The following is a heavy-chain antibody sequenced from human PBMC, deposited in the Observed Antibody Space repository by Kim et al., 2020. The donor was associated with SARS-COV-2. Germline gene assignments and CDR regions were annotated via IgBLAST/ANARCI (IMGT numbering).Heavy chain of an antibody. Sequence: GGSLRLSCAASGLTLSDSILHWVRQAPGRGLEWVGRIRSEANNDATTYSASVRGRFTISRDDSQNTAYLQMHSLNLADTSVYYSCRAPIEGCAIDVCGQG. CDR1: GLTLSDSI. D-gene: IGHD1-26*01. CDR3: CRAPIEGCAIDV. CDR2: IRSEANNDAT. J-gene: IGHJ3*01. V-gene: IGHV3-73*01.